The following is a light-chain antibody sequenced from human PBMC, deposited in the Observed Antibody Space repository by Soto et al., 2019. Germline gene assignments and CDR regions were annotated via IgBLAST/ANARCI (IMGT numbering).Light chain of an antibody. CDR2: SAS. J-gene: IGKJ4*01. Sequence: AIQLTQSPSSLSASVGDRVTIACRTGQDIGTALAWYRQKPGRAPELLIYSASTLHTGVSSRFAGGGSATAFTLTISSLQPEDFADYFCQQFKHSPLTFDGGTKVQI. V-gene: IGKV1D-13*01. CDR1: QDIGTA. CDR3: QQFKHSPLT.